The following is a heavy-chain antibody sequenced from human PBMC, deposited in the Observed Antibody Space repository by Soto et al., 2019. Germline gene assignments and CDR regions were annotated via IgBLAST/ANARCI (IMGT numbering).Heavy chain of an antibody. J-gene: IGHJ4*02. CDR2: IYWDDNN. V-gene: IGHV2-5*02. CDR3: AHGSGWLSDY. D-gene: IGHD6-19*01. Sequence: QITLKESGPTLVKPTQTLTLTCTFSGFSLTSTAVGVNWIRQPPGKALEWLALIYWDDNNQYNPSLKSRLTVTKHTSKNQVVLTMTNIDPVDAATYYCAHGSGWLSDYWGQGTLVTVSS. CDR1: GFSLTSTAVG.